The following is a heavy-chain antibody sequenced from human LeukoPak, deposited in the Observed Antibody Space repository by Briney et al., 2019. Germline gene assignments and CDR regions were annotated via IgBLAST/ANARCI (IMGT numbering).Heavy chain of an antibody. CDR2: INPNSGGT. CDR3: ARSRQVGRMISSVPAAIRRGNWFDP. V-gene: IGHV1-2*02. CDR1: GYTFTGYY. Sequence: ASVKVSCKASGYTFTGYYMHWVRQAPGQGLEWMGWINPNSGGTNYAQKFQGRVTMTRDTSISTAYMELSRLRSDDTAVYYCARSRQVGRMISSVPAAIRRGNWFDPWGQGTLVTVSS. J-gene: IGHJ5*02. D-gene: IGHD2-2*02.